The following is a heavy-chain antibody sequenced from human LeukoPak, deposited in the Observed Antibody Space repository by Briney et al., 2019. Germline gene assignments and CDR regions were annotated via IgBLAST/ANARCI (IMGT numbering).Heavy chain of an antibody. J-gene: IGHJ5*01. CDR1: GFTFSKYG. D-gene: IGHD6-19*01. Sequence: GGSLRLSCAASGFTFSKYGMLWVRQAPGKGLESVSRINSDGTVTTYADSVKGRFTVSRDNVDNTMFLQMNSVRDEDTAVYYCATKQWLAPPPDSWGQGTPVTVSS. CDR3: ATKQWLAPPPDS. CDR2: INSDGTVT. V-gene: IGHV3-74*01.